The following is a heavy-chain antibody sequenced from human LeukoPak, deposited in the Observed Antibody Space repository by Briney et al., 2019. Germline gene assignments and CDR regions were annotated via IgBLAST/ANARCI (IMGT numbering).Heavy chain of an antibody. Sequence: SVKVSCKASGGTFSSYAISWVRQAPGQGLEWMGRIIPILGIANYAQKFQGRVTITADKSTSTAYMELSSLRSEDTAVYYCAREITGEDYYYYGMDVWGQGTTVTVSS. V-gene: IGHV1-69*04. D-gene: IGHD1-20*01. J-gene: IGHJ6*02. CDR2: IIPILGIA. CDR3: AREITGEDYYYYGMDV. CDR1: GGTFSSYA.